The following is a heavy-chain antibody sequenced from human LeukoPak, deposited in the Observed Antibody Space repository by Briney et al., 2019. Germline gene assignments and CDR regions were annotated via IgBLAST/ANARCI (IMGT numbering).Heavy chain of an antibody. CDR1: GYRFTSYW. J-gene: IGHJ4*02. Sequence: GESLQISCKGSGYRFTSYWIGWVRQMPGKGLEWMGIIYPGDSDTRYSPSFQGQVTISADKSISTAYLQWSSLKASDTAMYYCASVMDFWSGYFDYWGQGTLVTVSS. CDR3: ASVMDFWSGYFDY. CDR2: IYPGDSDT. D-gene: IGHD3-3*01. V-gene: IGHV5-51*01.